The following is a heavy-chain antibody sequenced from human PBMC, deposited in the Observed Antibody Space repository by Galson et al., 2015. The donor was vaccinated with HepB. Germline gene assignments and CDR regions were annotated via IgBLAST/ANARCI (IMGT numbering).Heavy chain of an antibody. CDR3: ARGRGVSANWFDP. CDR1: GGSISSGGYY. D-gene: IGHD3-16*01. CDR2: IYYSGSS. J-gene: IGHJ5*02. V-gene: IGHV4-31*03. Sequence: TLSLTCTVSGGSISSGGYYWSWIRQHPGKGLEWIGYIYYSGSSYYNPSLKSRVTISVDTSKNQFSLKLSSVTAADTAVYYCARGRGVSANWFDPWGQGTLVTVSS.